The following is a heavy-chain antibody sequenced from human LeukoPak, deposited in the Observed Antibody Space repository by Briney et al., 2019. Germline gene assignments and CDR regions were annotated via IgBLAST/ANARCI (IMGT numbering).Heavy chain of an antibody. J-gene: IGHJ6*02. D-gene: IGHD6-19*01. CDR2: IWYDGSNI. V-gene: IGHV3-33*06. CDR1: GFTFSSYG. CDR3: AKDSGSGWFGGDYYYGMDV. Sequence: GESLRLSCATSGFTFSSYGMHWVRQAPGKGLEWVADIWYDGSNIHYADSVQGRFTISRDSSKNTLYLQMNSLRAEDTAVYYCAKDSGSGWFGGDYYYGMDVWGQGTTVTVSS.